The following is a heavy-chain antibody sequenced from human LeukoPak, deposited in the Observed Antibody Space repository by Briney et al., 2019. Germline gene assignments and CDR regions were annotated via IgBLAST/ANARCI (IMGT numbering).Heavy chain of an antibody. Sequence: PGGSLRLSCAASGFTFSSYAMHWVRQAPGKGLEYVAAISSNGGSTYYANSVKGRFTISRDNSKNTLYLQMGSLRAEDMAVYYCARDERGSVTTVTYIDYWGQGTLVTVSS. J-gene: IGHJ4*02. CDR2: ISSNGGST. D-gene: IGHD4-17*01. CDR1: GFTFSSYA. V-gene: IGHV3-64*01. CDR3: ARDERGSVTTVTYIDY.